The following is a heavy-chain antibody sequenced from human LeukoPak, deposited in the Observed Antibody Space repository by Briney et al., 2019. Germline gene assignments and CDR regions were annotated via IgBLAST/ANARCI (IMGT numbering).Heavy chain of an antibody. Sequence: SETLSLTCTVSGGSISSYYWSWIRQPPGKGLEWIGYIYYSGSTSYNPSLKSRVTISVDTSKNQFSLKLSSVTTADTAVYYCARAKLWFGELSDAFDIWGQGTMVTVSS. CDR2: IYYSGST. J-gene: IGHJ3*02. D-gene: IGHD3-10*01. V-gene: IGHV4-59*01. CDR1: GGSISSYY. CDR3: ARAKLWFGELSDAFDI.